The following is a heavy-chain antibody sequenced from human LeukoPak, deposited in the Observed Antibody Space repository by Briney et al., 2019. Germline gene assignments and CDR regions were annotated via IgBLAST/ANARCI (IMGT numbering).Heavy chain of an antibody. CDR1: GGSFSGYY. Sequence: SETLSLTCAVYGGSFSGYYWSWIRQPPGKGLEWIGEINHSGSTNYNPSLKNRLTISVDTSKNQFSLKLSSVTAADTAVYYCARTRYYYGSRSYGAPYYFDYWGQGTLVTVSS. J-gene: IGHJ4*02. CDR3: ARTRYYYGSRSYGAPYYFDY. D-gene: IGHD3-10*01. CDR2: INHSGST. V-gene: IGHV4-34*01.